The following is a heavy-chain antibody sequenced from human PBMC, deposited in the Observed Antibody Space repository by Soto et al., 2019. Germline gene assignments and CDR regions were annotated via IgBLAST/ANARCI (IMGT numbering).Heavy chain of an antibody. V-gene: IGHV1-3*04. CDR3: ARGDTMVRGVIIDYFDY. CDR2: INTGNGNT. Sequence: QVQLVQSGAEVKKPGASVKVSCKASGYTFTSYTLHSVRQAPGQRLEWMGWINTGNGNTKYSQKFQGRVTITRDTSASTAYMELSSLRSEDTAVYYCARGDTMVRGVIIDYFDYWGQGTLVTVSS. CDR1: GYTFTSYT. D-gene: IGHD3-10*01. J-gene: IGHJ4*02.